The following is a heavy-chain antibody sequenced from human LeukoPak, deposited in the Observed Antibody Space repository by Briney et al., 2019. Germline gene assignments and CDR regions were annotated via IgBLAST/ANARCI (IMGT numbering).Heavy chain of an antibody. CDR2: ISTSGST. CDR1: GGSFSGYY. J-gene: IGHJ6*03. D-gene: IGHD2-8*02. Sequence: SETLSLTCAVYGGSFSGYYWSWIRQPPGKGLEWIGRISTSGSTNYSPSFKSRVTISADTSNNQFSLRLSSVTAADTAVYYCARDHPTPNTGYMDVWGKGTTVTVSS. CDR3: ARDHPTPNTGYMDV. V-gene: IGHV4-4*08.